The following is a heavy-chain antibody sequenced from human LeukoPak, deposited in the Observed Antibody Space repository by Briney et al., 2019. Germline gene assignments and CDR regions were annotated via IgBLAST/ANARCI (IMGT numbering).Heavy chain of an antibody. J-gene: IGHJ4*02. D-gene: IGHD2-2*01. CDR3: AKGPLRGTAAAIDY. CDR2: ISYDGRNI. Sequence: GGSLRLSCAASGFTFNNYGMHWVRQAPGKGLEWVAVISYDGRNIHYPDSVKGRFTISRDISTDTLWLQMDSLRTEDTAVYYCAKGPLRGTAAAIDYWGQGTLVTVSS. V-gene: IGHV3-30*18. CDR1: GFTFNNYG.